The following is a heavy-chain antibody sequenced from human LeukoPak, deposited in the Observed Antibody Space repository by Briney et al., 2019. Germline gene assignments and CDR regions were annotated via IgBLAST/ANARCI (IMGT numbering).Heavy chain of an antibody. D-gene: IGHD4-17*01. V-gene: IGHV3-74*01. CDR2: INSDGSST. J-gene: IGHJ4*02. Sequence: GGSLRLSCAASGFTFGSYWMHWVRQAPGKGLVWVSRINSDGSSTSYADSVKGRFTISRDNAKNTLYLQTNSLRAEDTAVYYCARESTEYYFDYWGQGTLVTVSS. CDR1: GFTFGSYW. CDR3: ARESTEYYFDY.